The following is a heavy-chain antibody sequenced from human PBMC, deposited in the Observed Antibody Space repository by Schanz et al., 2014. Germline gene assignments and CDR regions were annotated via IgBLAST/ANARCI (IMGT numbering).Heavy chain of an antibody. Sequence: QVQLVESGGGVVQPGNSLRLSCAASGFIFSGYAMILVLQAPGKGLEWVAVITYDGSNKYYADSVKGRFTISKHNSRHTLYLQMDSLRSDDTAVYYCARNVIATGRAFDLWGPGTMVTVSS. CDR2: ITYDGSNK. D-gene: IGHD6-13*01. V-gene: IGHV3-30*04. J-gene: IGHJ3*01. CDR3: ARNVIATGRAFDL. CDR1: GFIFSGYA.